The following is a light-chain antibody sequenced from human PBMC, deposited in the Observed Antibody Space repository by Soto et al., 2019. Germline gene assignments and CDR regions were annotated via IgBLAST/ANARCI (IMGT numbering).Light chain of an antibody. J-gene: IGKJ4*01. CDR3: QQYNSYPLT. CDR1: QSISSW. Sequence: DIQMTQSPSTLSASVGDRVTITCRASQSISSWLAWYQQKPGKAPKVLINKASSLESGVTSRFSGSGSGTEFTLTISSLQADDSATYYCQQYNSYPLTFGGGTKVEIK. V-gene: IGKV1-5*03. CDR2: KAS.